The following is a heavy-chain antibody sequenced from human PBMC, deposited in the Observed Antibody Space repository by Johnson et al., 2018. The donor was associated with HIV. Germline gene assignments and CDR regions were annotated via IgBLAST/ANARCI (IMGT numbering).Heavy chain of an antibody. J-gene: IGHJ3*02. V-gene: IGHV3-30-3*01. CDR2: ISYDGSRK. Sequence: VQLVESGGGVVQPGRSLRLSCAASGFTFSSYAIHWVRQAPGKGLEWVAVISYDGSRKYYADSVKGRFTISRDNSKNTLYLQMNSLRAEDTAVYYCARLPSGYSRDDFDIWGQGTMVTVSS. CDR3: ARLPSGYSRDDFDI. D-gene: IGHD5-18*01. CDR1: GFTFSSYA.